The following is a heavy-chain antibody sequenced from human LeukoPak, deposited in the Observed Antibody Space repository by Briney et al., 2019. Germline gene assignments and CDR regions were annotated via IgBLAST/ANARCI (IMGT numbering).Heavy chain of an antibody. CDR3: ARDRVHYDYVWGSYRFFDY. V-gene: IGHV4-39*02. CDR2: IYYSGST. CDR1: GGSISSSSYY. D-gene: IGHD3-16*02. Sequence: SETLSLTCSVSGGSISSSSYYWGWIRQPPGKGLEWIGSIYYSGSTYYNPSLKSPVTISVDTSKNQFSLKLSSVTAADTAVYYCARDRVHYDYVWGSYRFFDYWGQGTLVTVSS. J-gene: IGHJ4*02.